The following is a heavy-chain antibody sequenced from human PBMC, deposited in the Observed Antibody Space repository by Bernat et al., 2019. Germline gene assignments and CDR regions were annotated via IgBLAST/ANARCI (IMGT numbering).Heavy chain of an antibody. V-gene: IGHV1-24*01. D-gene: IGHD4-17*01. CDR1: GYTLTELS. CDR3: ATDASYGDSLGWYFDL. CDR2: FNHEDDET. J-gene: IGHJ2*01. Sequence: QVQLVQSGAEVKKPGASVKVSCKVSGYTLTELSMHWVRQAPGKGLEWMGGFNHEDDETVYAQKFQGRVTMPEDTSTDTAYMELSNLRSEDTAVYYCATDASYGDSLGWYFDLWGRGTLVTVSS.